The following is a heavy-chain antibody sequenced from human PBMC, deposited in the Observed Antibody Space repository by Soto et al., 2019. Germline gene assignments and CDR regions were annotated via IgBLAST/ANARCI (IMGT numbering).Heavy chain of an antibody. D-gene: IGHD6-13*01. Sequence: QLQLQESGSGLVKPSQTLSLTCAVSGGSISSGGYSWSWIRQPPGKGLEWIGYIYHSGSTYYNPSLKSRVTISVARSKNQFSLKLSSVTAADTAVYYCARGLNTAAALDYWGQGTLVTVSS. CDR2: IYHSGST. J-gene: IGHJ4*02. V-gene: IGHV4-30-2*01. CDR3: ARGLNTAAALDY. CDR1: GGSISSGGYS.